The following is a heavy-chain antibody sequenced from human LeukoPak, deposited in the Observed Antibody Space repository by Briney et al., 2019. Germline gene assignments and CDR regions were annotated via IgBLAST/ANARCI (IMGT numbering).Heavy chain of an antibody. CDR3: AIYYYGSGSYLTWSDP. Sequence: ASVKVSCKASGGTFSSYAISWVRQAPGQGLEWMGGIIPIFGTANYAQKFQGRVTITADESTSTAYMELSSLRSEDTAVYYCAIYYYGSGSYLTWSDPWGQGTLVTVSS. D-gene: IGHD3-10*01. J-gene: IGHJ5*02. V-gene: IGHV1-69*13. CDR1: GGTFSSYA. CDR2: IIPIFGTA.